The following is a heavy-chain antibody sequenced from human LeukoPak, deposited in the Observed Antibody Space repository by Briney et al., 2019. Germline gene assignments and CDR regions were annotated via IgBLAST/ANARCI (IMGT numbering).Heavy chain of an antibody. D-gene: IGHD5-18*01. V-gene: IGHV3-23*01. J-gene: IGHJ4*02. CDR2: ITASGGNT. CDR1: GFTFSSYA. Sequence: GGSLRLSCAPSGFTFSSYAMGWVRQAPGKGLEWVSAITASGGNTYYADSVKGRFTISRDNSKNTLYLQVNSLRAEDTAVYYCAKGNGYSYGRYYFDYWGQGTLVTVSS. CDR3: AKGNGYSYGRYYFDY.